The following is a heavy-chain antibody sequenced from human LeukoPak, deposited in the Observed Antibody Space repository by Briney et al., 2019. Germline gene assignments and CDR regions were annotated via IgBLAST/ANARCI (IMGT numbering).Heavy chain of an antibody. D-gene: IGHD2-15*01. CDR2: IYYSGST. J-gene: IGHJ5*02. Sequence: AETLSLTCTVSGGSIRSYYWSWIRQPPGKGLEWIGYIYYSGSTNYNPSLKSRVTISVDTSKNQFSLKLSSVTAADTAVYYCAQCSGGSCYWFDPWGQGTLVTVSS. CDR1: GGSIRSYY. V-gene: IGHV4-59*08. CDR3: AQCSGGSCYWFDP.